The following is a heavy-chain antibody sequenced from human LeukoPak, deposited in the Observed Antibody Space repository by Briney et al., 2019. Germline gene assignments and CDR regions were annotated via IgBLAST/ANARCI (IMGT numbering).Heavy chain of an antibody. CDR3: ARAPTVLVGYCSSSSCQADY. CDR1: GFTFRSYS. J-gene: IGHJ4*02. CDR2: IDPSSTYI. V-gene: IGHV3-21*01. D-gene: IGHD2-2*01. Sequence: GGSLRLSCAASGFTFRSYSMNWVRQAPGKGLEWVSAIDPSSTYIYYADSVKGRFTISRDNAENSLYLQVNSLRVEDTAVYYCARAPTVLVGYCSSSSCQADYWGQGTLVTVSS.